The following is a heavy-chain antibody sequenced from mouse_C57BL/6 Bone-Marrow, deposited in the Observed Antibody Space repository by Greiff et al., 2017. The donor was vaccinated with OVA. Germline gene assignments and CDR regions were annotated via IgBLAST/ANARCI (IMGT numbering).Heavy chain of an antibody. Sequence: DVKLQESGGGLVQPGGSLSLSCAASGFTFTDYYMSWVRQPPGKALEWLGFIRNKANGYTTEYSASVEGRFTISRDNSQSILYLQMNALRAEDSATYYCARRGYFDVWGTGTTVTVSS. J-gene: IGHJ1*03. V-gene: IGHV7-3*01. CDR1: GFTFTDYY. CDR2: IRNKANGYTT. CDR3: ARRGYFDV.